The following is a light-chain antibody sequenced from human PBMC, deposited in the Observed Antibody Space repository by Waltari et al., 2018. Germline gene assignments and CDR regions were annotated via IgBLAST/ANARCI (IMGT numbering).Light chain of an antibody. CDR1: QSVSR. CDR2: DVS. V-gene: IGKV3-20*01. Sequence: EIVLTQSPGTLSLYPGERAPLPCRASQSVSRLVWYQQKPGQAPRLLIYDVSTRATGIPDRFSGSGSGTDFSLTISRLESEDFAVYYCQHYVTLPVTFGQGTKVEIK. J-gene: IGKJ1*01. CDR3: QHYVTLPVT.